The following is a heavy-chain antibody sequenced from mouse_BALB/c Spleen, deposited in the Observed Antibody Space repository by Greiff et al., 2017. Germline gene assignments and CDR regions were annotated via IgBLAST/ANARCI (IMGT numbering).Heavy chain of an antibody. J-gene: IGHJ3*01. D-gene: IGHD2-4*01. CDR2: ISSGGST. CDR1: GFTFSSYA. Sequence: EVKLLESGGGLVKPGGSLKLSCAASGFTFSSYAMSWVRQTPEKRLEWVASISSGGSTYYPDSVKGRFTISRDNARNILYLQMSSLRSEDTAMYYCARGSRITTTWFADWGQGTLVTVSA. V-gene: IGHV5-6-5*01. CDR3: ARGSRITTTWFAD.